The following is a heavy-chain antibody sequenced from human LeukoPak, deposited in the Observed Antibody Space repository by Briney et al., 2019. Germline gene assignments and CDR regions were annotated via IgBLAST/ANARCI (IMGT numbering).Heavy chain of an antibody. J-gene: IGHJ5*02. D-gene: IGHD6-13*01. CDR2: INHSGTT. Sequence: SETLSLTCAVYGGSFSGYYWSWIRQSPGKGLEWIGEINHSGTTNYNPSLKSRVTISVDTSKNQFSPKLSSVTAADTAVYYCARGLAKGAASGWFDPWGQGTLVTVSS. V-gene: IGHV4-34*01. CDR1: GGSFSGYY. CDR3: ARGLAKGAASGWFDP.